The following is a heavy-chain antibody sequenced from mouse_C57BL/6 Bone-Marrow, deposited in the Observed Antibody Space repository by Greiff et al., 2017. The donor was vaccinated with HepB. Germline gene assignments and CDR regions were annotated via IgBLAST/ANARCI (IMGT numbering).Heavy chain of an antibody. CDR1: GFTFSSYA. CDR2: ISSGGDYI. V-gene: IGHV5-9-1*02. CDR3: TRDGATVVSSFDY. D-gene: IGHD1-1*01. Sequence: EVHLVESGEGLVKPGGSLKLSCAASGFTFSSYAMSWVRQTPEKRLEWVAYISSGGDYIYYADTVKGRFTISRDNARNTLYLQMSSLKSEDTAMYYCTRDGATVVSSFDYWGQGTTLTVSS. J-gene: IGHJ2*01.